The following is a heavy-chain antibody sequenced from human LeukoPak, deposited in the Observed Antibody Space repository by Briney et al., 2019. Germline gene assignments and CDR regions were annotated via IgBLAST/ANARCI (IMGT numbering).Heavy chain of an antibody. V-gene: IGHV1-24*01. D-gene: IGHD4-17*01. Sequence: ASVKVSCKVYGYTLTELSMHWVRQAPGKWLEWMGGFDPEDGETIHGQKFQGRVTMTEDTSTDTAYMELSSLRSEDTAVYYCATRHYGDFPDWGQGTLVTVSS. CDR3: ATRHYGDFPD. CDR1: GYTLTELS. CDR2: FDPEDGET. J-gene: IGHJ4*02.